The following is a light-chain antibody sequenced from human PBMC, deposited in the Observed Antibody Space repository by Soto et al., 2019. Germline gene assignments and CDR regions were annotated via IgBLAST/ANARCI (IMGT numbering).Light chain of an antibody. V-gene: IGKV3-20*01. CDR2: GAS. Sequence: EIVLTQSPGTLSFSPGERATLSCRASQSLTTRYLAWYQHIPGQAPRLLIYGASSRATGTPDRFSGSGSGTDFTLTISGLEPEDFAVYYCQQYASSPETFGQGTKVDIK. CDR3: QQYASSPET. J-gene: IGKJ1*01. CDR1: QSLTTRY.